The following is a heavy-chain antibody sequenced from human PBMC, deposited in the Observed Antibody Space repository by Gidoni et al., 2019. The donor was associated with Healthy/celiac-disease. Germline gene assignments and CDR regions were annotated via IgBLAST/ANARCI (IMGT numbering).Heavy chain of an antibody. J-gene: IGHJ3*02. D-gene: IGHD2-2*02. V-gene: IGHV1-69*01. CDR1: GGTFSSYA. Sequence: QVQLVQSGAEVKKPGSSVKVSCKASGGTFSSYAISWVRQAPGQGLEWMGGIIPIFGTANYAQKFQGRVTITADESTSTAYMELSSLRSEDTAVYYCARGVPAAISPDPHAFDIWGQGTMVTVSS. CDR2: IIPIFGTA. CDR3: ARGVPAAISPDPHAFDI.